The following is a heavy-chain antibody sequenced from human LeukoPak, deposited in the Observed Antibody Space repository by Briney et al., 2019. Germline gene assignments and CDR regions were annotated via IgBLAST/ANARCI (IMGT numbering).Heavy chain of an antibody. CDR1: GYSFTSYW. V-gene: IGHV5-51*01. D-gene: IGHD3-9*01. CDR3: ARRLLRYFDWLSHDAFDI. CDR2: IYPGDSDT. J-gene: IGHJ3*02. Sequence: GESLKISCKGSGYSFTSYWIGWVRQMPGKGLEWMGIIYPGDSDTRYSPSFQGQVTISADKSISTAYLQWSSLKASDTATYYCARRLLRYFDWLSHDAFDIWGQGTMVTVSS.